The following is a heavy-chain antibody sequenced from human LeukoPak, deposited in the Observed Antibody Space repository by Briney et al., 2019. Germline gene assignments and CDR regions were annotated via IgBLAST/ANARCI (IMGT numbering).Heavy chain of an antibody. V-gene: IGHV1-46*01. CDR3: EREKESGRYPRFDY. Sequence: ASVKLSCKASGYTFGSYYMHWGRQAPGQGLEWMGIINPSGGGTNYEQKFQGRVTMTWDTSTSTVYMELSSLRSEDTAVYYCEREKESGRYPRFDYWGQGTLVTVSS. J-gene: IGHJ4*02. CDR1: GYTFGSYY. D-gene: IGHD1-26*01. CDR2: INPSGGGT.